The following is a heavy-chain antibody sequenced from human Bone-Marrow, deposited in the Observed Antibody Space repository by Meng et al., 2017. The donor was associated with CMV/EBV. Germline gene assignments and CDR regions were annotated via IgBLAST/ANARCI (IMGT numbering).Heavy chain of an antibody. CDR3: SRGRAAGYYYYYGRDV. CDR1: GGSISSSSYY. D-gene: IGHD6-13*01. V-gene: IGHV4-39*07. J-gene: IGHJ6*02. Sequence: SETLSLTRTVSGGSISSSSYYWGWIRQPPGKGLEWIGSIYYSGSTYYNPSLKSRVTISVDTSKNQFSLKLSSVTAADTAVYYCSRGRAAGYYYYYGRDVWGQGTTVTVSS. CDR2: IYYSGST.